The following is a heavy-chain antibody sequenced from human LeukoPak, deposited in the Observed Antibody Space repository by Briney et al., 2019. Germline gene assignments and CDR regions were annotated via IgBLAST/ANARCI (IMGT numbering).Heavy chain of an antibody. J-gene: IGHJ4*01. CDR2: IYHSGST. CDR3: ARDPAYYGSGTY. V-gene: IGHV4-30-2*01. D-gene: IGHD3-10*01. Sequence: SETLSLTCAVSGGSISSGGYSWSWIRQPPGKGLEWIGYIYHSGSTYYNPSLKSRVTISVDRSKNQFSLKLSSVTAADTAVYYCARDPAYYGSGTYWGQGTLVTVSS. CDR1: GGSISSGGYS.